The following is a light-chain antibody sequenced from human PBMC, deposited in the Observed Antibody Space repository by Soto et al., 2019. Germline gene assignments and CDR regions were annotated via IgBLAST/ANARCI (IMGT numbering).Light chain of an antibody. V-gene: IGLV2-11*01. CDR2: DVS. J-gene: IGLJ1*01. CDR3: CSYAGSYTYV. CDR1: SSDVGGYNY. Sequence: QSALTQPRSVSGSPGQSVTISCTGTSSDVGGYNYVSWYQQHPGKAPKLMIYDVSKRPSGVPDRFSGSKSGNTASLTISGLKAEDEAEYYCCSYAGSYTYVFGTGTKLTVL.